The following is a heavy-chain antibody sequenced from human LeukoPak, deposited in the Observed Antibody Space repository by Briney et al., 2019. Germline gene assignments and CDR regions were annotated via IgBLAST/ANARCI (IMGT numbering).Heavy chain of an antibody. CDR1: GGSISSGGYS. CDR2: IYHSGST. V-gene: IGHV4-30-2*01. D-gene: IGHD3-22*01. Sequence: SQTLSLTCAVSGGSISSGGYSWSWIRQPPGKGLEWIGYIYHSGSTYYNPSLKSRVTISVDRSKNQFSLKLSSVTAADTAVYYCARCYYDSSGYQSYFDLWAVAPWSLSPQ. J-gene: IGHJ2*01. CDR3: ARCYYDSSGYQSYFDL.